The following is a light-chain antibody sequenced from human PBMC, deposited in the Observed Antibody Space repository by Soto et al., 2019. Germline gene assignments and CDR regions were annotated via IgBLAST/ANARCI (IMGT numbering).Light chain of an antibody. V-gene: IGLV1-44*01. CDR2: TNN. Sequence: QSVLTQPPSASGTPGQRVTIPCSGSSSNIGSNSVNWFQQLPGAAPKLLIYTNNQRPSGVPDRFSGSKSGTSASLAISGLQSEDEADYSCAAWDDSLSGWVFGGGTKLTVL. J-gene: IGLJ3*02. CDR3: AAWDDSLSGWV. CDR1: SSNIGSNS.